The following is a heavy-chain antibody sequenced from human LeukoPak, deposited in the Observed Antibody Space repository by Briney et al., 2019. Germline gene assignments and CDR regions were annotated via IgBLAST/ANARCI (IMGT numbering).Heavy chain of an antibody. CDR3: ARGREGYFDY. V-gene: IGHV5-51*01. CDR1: GSSFTSYW. CDR2: IYPGDSDT. Sequence: GASLQISCKGSGSSFTSYWIGWVRPLPGKGLEWMGIIYPGDSDTRYSPSFQGQVTISADKSISTAYLQWSSLKASDTAMYYCARGREGYFDYWGQGTLVTVSS. J-gene: IGHJ4*02. D-gene: IGHD1-26*01.